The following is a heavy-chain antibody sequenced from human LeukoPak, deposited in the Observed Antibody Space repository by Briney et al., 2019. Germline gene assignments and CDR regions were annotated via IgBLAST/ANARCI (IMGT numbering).Heavy chain of an antibody. J-gene: IGHJ6*02. CDR3: ARHGLDYSNSGYYGMDV. D-gene: IGHD4-11*01. Sequence: GESLKISCKGSGYSFPNKWIGWVRQMPGKGLEWMGIIYPGDSDTRYSPSFQGQVTISADKSISTAYLQWSSLKASDTAMYYCARHGLDYSNSGYYGMDVWGQGTTVTVSS. CDR2: IYPGDSDT. V-gene: IGHV5-51*01. CDR1: GYSFPNKW.